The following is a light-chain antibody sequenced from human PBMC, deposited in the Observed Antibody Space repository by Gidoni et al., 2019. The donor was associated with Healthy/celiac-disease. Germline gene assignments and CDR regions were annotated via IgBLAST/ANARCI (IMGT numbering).Light chain of an antibody. Sequence: IVLTQSLGTLSFAPGERATLTCRASQSVSSSYLAWYQQKPGQAPRLLIYGASSRATGIPHRFSGSGSGTDFTLTISRLEPEDFAVYYCQQYGSSPPTFGQGTKLEIK. CDR1: QSVSSSY. J-gene: IGKJ2*01. V-gene: IGKV3-20*01. CDR2: GAS. CDR3: QQYGSSPPT.